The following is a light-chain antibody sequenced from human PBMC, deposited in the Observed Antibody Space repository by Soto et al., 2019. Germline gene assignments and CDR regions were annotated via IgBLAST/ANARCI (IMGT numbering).Light chain of an antibody. CDR3: HQYGSSPLT. J-gene: IGKJ4*01. V-gene: IGKV3-20*01. Sequence: EIVMTQSPATLSVSPGERATLSCRASQSVSSNLAWYQQKPGQAPRLLIYGASSRATGIPDRFSGGGSGTDFSLTISRLETEDFSVYYCHQYGSSPLTFGGGTKVDIK. CDR1: QSVSSN. CDR2: GAS.